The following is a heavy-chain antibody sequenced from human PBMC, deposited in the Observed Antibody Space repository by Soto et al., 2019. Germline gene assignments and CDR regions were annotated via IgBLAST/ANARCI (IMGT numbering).Heavy chain of an antibody. J-gene: IGHJ5*02. V-gene: IGHV3-48*03. CDR2: ISSSGSTI. CDR1: GFTFSSYE. Sequence: EVQLVESGGGLVQPGGSLRLSCAASGFTFSSYEMNWVRQAPGKGLEWVSYISSSGSTIYYADSVKGRFTISRDNAKNSLYLQMNSLRAEDTAVYYCARDLPRYCSSTSCYTDWFDPWGQGTLVTVSS. D-gene: IGHD2-2*02. CDR3: ARDLPRYCSSTSCYTDWFDP.